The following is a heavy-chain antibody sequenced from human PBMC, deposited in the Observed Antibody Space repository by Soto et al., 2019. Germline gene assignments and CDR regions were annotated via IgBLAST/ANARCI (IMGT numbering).Heavy chain of an antibody. CDR2: IVVGSGNT. CDR3: AADRRDYGGNSGY. J-gene: IGHJ4*02. Sequence: SVKVSCKASGFTFTSSVVQWVRQARGQRLEWIGWIVVGSGNTNYAQKFQERVTITRDMSTSTAYMELSSLRSEDTAVYYCAADRRDYGGNSGYWGQGTLVTVSS. V-gene: IGHV1-58*01. D-gene: IGHD4-17*01. CDR1: GFTFTSSV.